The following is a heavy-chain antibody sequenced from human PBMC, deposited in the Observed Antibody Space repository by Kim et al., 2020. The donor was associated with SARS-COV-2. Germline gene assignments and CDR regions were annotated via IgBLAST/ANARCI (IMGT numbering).Heavy chain of an antibody. V-gene: IGHV3-30*07. Sequence: NGRLTISRDNSKNTVYLQMNSLRAEDTAVYYCARASMVEGLRVVADAFDIWGQGTMVTVSS. D-gene: IGHD3-10*01. J-gene: IGHJ3*02. CDR3: ARASMVEGLRVVADAFDI.